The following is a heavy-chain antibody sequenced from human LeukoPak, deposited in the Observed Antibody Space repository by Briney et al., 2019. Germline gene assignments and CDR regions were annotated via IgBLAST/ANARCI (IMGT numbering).Heavy chain of an antibody. CDR3: ARDPVVFRSFDY. CDR2: LSYDGSNK. CDR1: GFTFSSYA. Sequence: PGGSLRLSCAASGFTFSSYAMHWVRQAPGKGLEWVTVLSYDGSNKYYADPVKGRFTISRDNSKNTLYLQMNSLRPEDTAVYYCARDPVVFRSFDYWGQGTLVTVSS. J-gene: IGHJ4*02. D-gene: IGHD4-23*01. V-gene: IGHV3-30-3*01.